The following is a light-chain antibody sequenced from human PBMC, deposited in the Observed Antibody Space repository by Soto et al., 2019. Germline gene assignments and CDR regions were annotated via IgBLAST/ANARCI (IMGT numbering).Light chain of an antibody. CDR2: EVS. V-gene: IGLV2-14*01. CDR3: CSYTSSDTYV. J-gene: IGLJ1*01. Sequence: QSVLTQPASVSGLPGQSIIISCTGTSSDVGLYDYVSWYQQYPGKAPKLIIYEVSNRPSGISNRFSGSKSGHTASLTISRLQSEDEADYYCCSYTSSDTYVFGTATKLTVL. CDR1: SSDVGLYDY.